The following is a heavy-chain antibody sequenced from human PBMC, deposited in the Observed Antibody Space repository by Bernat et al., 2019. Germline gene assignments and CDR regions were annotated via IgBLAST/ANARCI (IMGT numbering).Heavy chain of an antibody. CDR3: ARSDGYNQFDY. D-gene: IGHD5-24*01. CDR1: GFTFTSYY. J-gene: IGHJ4*02. V-gene: IGHV1-46*01. CDR2: INPSGGST. Sequence: QLVQSGPEVKKPGTSVKVSCKASGFTFTSYYMHWVRQAPGQGLEWMGIINPSGGSTSYAQKFQGRVTMTRDTSTSTVYMELSSLRSEDTAVYYCARSDGYNQFDYWGQGTLVTVSS.